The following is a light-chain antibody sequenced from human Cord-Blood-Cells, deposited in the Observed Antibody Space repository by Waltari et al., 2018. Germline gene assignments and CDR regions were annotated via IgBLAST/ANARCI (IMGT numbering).Light chain of an antibody. Sequence: AIRMTQSPSSLSASTGDRVTITCRASQGISSYLAWYQQKPGKAPKLLIYAASTLQSGVPSRFSGSGSGTDFTLTISCLQSEDFATYCCQHYYSYPWTFGQGTKVEIK. CDR2: AAS. CDR1: QGISSY. V-gene: IGKV1-8*01. CDR3: QHYYSYPWT. J-gene: IGKJ1*01.